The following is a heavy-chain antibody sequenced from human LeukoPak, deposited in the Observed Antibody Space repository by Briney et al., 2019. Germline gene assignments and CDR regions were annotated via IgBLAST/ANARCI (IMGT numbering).Heavy chain of an antibody. CDR1: GGSISSGGYY. J-gene: IGHJ3*02. CDR3: ARETHYYDSSGYYYRRSDAFDI. D-gene: IGHD3-22*01. V-gene: IGHV4-31*03. CDR2: IYYSGST. Sequence: SQSLSLTCTVSGGSISSGGYYWSWIRQHPGKGLEWIRYIYYSGSTYYNPSLKSRITISVDTSKNQFSLKLSSVTAADTAVYYCARETHYYDSSGYYYRRSDAFDIWGQGTMVTVSS.